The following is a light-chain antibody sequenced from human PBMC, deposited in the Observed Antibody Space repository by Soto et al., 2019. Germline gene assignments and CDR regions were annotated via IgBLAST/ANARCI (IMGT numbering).Light chain of an antibody. V-gene: IGLV6-57*03. CDR2: EDN. CDR1: SGSIASNY. J-gene: IGLJ1*01. CDR3: QSYDSSNQV. Sequence: NFMLTQPHSVSASPGKTVTISCTRSSGSIASNYVQWYQQRPGSAPTTVIYEDNQRPSGVPDRFSGSIDSSSNSASLTISGLKTEDEADYYCQSYDSSNQVFGTGTKLTVL.